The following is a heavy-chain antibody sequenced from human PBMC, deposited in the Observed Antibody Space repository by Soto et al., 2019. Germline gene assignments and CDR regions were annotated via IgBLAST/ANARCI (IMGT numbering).Heavy chain of an antibody. CDR2: IYYSGST. V-gene: IGHV4-61*01. D-gene: IGHD2-8*01. CDR3: ARDKGYCTNGVCYRWFDP. CDR1: GGSVSSGSFD. J-gene: IGHJ5*02. Sequence: PPETLSLTCTVSGGSVSSGSFDWTGVRQPPGRTLEGIGFIYYSGSTTYNPSLKSRVTMSVDTSRNQFSLKLSSVTAADTAVYYCARDKGYCTNGVCYRWFDPWGQGTLVTVSS.